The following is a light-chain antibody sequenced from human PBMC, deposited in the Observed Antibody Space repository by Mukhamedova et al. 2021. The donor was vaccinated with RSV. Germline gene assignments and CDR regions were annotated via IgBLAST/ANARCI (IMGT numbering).Light chain of an antibody. CDR2: GAS. J-gene: IGKJ1*01. CDR1: QSVSSSY. CDR3: QQYGSSLRT. Sequence: SQSVSSSYLAWYQQNPGQAPRLLIYGASSRATGIPDRFSGSGSGTDFTLTISRLEPEDFAVYYCQQYGSSLRTFGQGTKVEIK. V-gene: IGKV3-20*01.